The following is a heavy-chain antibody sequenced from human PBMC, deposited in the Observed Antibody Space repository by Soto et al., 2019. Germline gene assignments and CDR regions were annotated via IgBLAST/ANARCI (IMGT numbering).Heavy chain of an antibody. Sequence: SETLSLTCTVSGGSISSYYWSWIRQPPGKGLEWIGYIYYSGSTNYNPSLKSRVTISVDTSKNQFSLKLSSVTAADTAVYYCARDTAERSPAIVYYDSSGDGGHWFDPWGQGTLVTVSS. V-gene: IGHV4-59*01. CDR2: IYYSGST. CDR1: GGSISSYY. J-gene: IGHJ5*02. CDR3: ARDTAERSPAIVYYDSSGDGGHWFDP. D-gene: IGHD3-22*01.